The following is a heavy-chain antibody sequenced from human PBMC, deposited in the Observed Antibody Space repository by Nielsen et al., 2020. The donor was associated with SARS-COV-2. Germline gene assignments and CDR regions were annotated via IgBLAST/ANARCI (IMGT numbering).Heavy chain of an antibody. Sequence: GESLKISCAASGFTFSSYAMHWVRQAPGQGLEWVAVISYDGSNKYYADSVKGRFTISRDNSKNTLYLQMNSLRAEDTAVYYCAGQQGHYYYYGMDVWGQGTTVTVSS. V-gene: IGHV3-30*04. CDR1: GFTFSSYA. CDR3: AGQQGHYYYYGMDV. D-gene: IGHD1/OR15-1a*01. J-gene: IGHJ6*02. CDR2: ISYDGSNK.